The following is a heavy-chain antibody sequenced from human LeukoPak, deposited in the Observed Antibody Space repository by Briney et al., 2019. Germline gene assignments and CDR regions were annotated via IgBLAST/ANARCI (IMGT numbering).Heavy chain of an antibody. CDR1: AFTFTSDW. D-gene: IGHD3-9*01. Sequence: GPSLSLLCPPSAFTFTSDWMGSVRLEAGKGLGWLANIEEVVSEKYYVDSVKGPFTISRENTKNPLYIQMNSLRAADTAVYYSAREILKAIGFDPWGQGTLVTVSS. CDR2: IEEVVSEK. CDR3: AREILKAIGFDP. J-gene: IGHJ5*02. V-gene: IGHV3-7*03.